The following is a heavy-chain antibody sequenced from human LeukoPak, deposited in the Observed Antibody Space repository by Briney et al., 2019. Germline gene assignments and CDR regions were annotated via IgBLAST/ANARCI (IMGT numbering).Heavy chain of an antibody. D-gene: IGHD4-17*01. CDR3: ATGTTVTTAFDN. J-gene: IGHJ4*02. CDR2: VYSGGET. CDR1: GFTVSRNY. Sequence: PGGSLRLSCAASGFTVSRNYMTWARQAPGKGLEWVSVVYSGGETYYADSVRGRFTISRDVSKNTVYLQMNSLRVDDTAIYYCATGTTVTTAFDNWGQGTLVTVSS. V-gene: IGHV3-66*01.